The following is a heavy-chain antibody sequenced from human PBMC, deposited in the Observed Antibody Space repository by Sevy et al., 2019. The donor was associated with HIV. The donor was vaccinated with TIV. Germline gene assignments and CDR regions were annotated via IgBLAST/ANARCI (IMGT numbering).Heavy chain of an antibody. D-gene: IGHD3-22*01. Sequence: ASVKISCKASGYTFTNYYIHWVRQAPGQGLEWMGIINPSGGSTSYAQKFQGRVTMTRDTSTSTVYMDLSSLRSEDTAVYYCARVYYYDSSGPGYWGQGTLVTVSS. V-gene: IGHV1-46*01. CDR3: ARVYYYDSSGPGY. CDR2: INPSGGST. J-gene: IGHJ4*02. CDR1: GYTFTNYY.